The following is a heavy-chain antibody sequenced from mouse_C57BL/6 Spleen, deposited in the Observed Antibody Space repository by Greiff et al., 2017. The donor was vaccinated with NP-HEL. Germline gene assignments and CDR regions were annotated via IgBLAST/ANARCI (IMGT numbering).Heavy chain of an antibody. D-gene: IGHD3-2*02. V-gene: IGHV1-69*01. Sequence: QVQLQQPGAELVMPGASVKLSCKASGYTFTRYWMHWVKQRPGHGLEWIGEIDPSDSYTKYNQKFKGKSTLTVDKSSSTAYMQLSSLTSEDSAVDCCARTGSTGLWFAYWGQGTLVTVSA. CDR1: GYTFTRYW. J-gene: IGHJ3*01. CDR3: ARTGSTGLWFAY. CDR2: IDPSDSYT.